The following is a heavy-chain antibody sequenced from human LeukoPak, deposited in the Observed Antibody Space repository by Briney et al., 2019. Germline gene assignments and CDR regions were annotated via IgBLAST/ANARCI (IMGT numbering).Heavy chain of an antibody. J-gene: IGHJ5*02. V-gene: IGHV3-74*01. Sequence: GGSLRLSCTASGFTFSSYWMHWVRQAPGKGLVWVSRINSDGSSISYADSVKGRFTISRDNAKNTLYLQMNSLRAEDTAVYYCAKVYGAYGWFDPWGQGTLATVSS. CDR1: GFTFSSYW. CDR3: AKVYGAYGWFDP. D-gene: IGHD4-17*01. CDR2: INSDGSSI.